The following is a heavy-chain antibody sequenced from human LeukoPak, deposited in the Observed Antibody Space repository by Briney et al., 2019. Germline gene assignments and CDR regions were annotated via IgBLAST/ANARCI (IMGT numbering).Heavy chain of an antibody. V-gene: IGHV4-30-4*01. D-gene: IGHD3-10*01. CDR2: INYSGST. Sequence: SQTLSLTCTVSGASIRSEGYYWSWIRQSPGKGLEWLGYINYSGSTYYNPSLKSRVSISVDTSKNRFSLNLNSATAADTAVYFCARAHYFGSGSYFDYWGQGTLVAVSS. CDR1: GASIRSEGYY. J-gene: IGHJ4*02. CDR3: ARAHYFGSGSYFDY.